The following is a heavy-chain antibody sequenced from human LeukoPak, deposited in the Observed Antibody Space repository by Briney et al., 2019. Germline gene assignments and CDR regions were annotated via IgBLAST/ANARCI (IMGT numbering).Heavy chain of an antibody. D-gene: IGHD3-22*01. CDR2: INPNSGGT. V-gene: IGHV1-2*02. CDR3: ATYYYDSSGYYHVDY. CDR1: GYTFTGYY. Sequence: GASVKVSCKASGYTFTGYYMHWVRQAPGQGLEWMGWINPNSGGTNYAQKLQGRVTMTRDTSISTAYMELSRLRSDDTAVYYCATYYYDSSGYYHVDYWGQGTLVTVSS. J-gene: IGHJ4*02.